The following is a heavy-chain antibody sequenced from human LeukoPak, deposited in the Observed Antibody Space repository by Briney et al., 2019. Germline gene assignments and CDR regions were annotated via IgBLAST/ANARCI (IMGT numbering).Heavy chain of an antibody. J-gene: IGHJ4*02. CDR3: ARDRRSGLDY. CDR2: IYTSGST. CDR1: GDSIRSYY. V-gene: IGHV4-4*07. D-gene: IGHD3-10*01. Sequence: ASETLSLTCIVSGDSIRSYYWSWIRQAAGKGLEWIGRIYTSGSTNYNSSFKSRVTMSVDKSKNQFSLSLTSVTAADTAVYYCARDRRSGLDYWGQGTLVTVSS.